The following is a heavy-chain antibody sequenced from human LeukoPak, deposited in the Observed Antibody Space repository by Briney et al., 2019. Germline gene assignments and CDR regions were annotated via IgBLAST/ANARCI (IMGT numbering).Heavy chain of an antibody. Sequence: SETLSLTCSVSGASISGGTYYWGWIRQPPGKGLEWIGSIYYTGSTYDNPSLKSRATISVDTPKNQFSLKLSSVTAADTAVYYCARRGGSGRAFDYWGQGTLVTVSS. V-gene: IGHV4-39*01. J-gene: IGHJ4*02. CDR2: IYYTGST. CDR1: GASISGGTYY. CDR3: ARRGGSGRAFDY. D-gene: IGHD1-26*01.